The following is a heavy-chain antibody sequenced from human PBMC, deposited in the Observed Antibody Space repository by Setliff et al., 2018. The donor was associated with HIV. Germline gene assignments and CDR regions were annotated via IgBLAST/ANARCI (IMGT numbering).Heavy chain of an antibody. CDR2: ISSSSSYI. J-gene: IGHJ4*02. D-gene: IGHD1-26*01. Sequence: PGGSLRLSCAASGFTFSNYNMNWVRRVQGKGLEWVSSISSSSSYIFYADSVKGRFSISRDNAKNSLYLQVNSLRAEDTAIYYCTRDPVGAVLSYFDYWGQGTLVTVSS. V-gene: IGHV3-21*01. CDR3: TRDPVGAVLSYFDY. CDR1: GFTFSNYN.